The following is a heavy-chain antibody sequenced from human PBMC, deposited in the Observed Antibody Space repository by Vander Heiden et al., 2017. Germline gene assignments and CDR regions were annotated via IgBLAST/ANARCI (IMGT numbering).Heavy chain of an antibody. CDR2: ISYDGSNK. CDR1: GFTFSSYA. Sequence: QVQLVESGGGVVQPGRSLRLSCAASGFTFSSYAMHWVRQAPGKGLEWVAVISYDGSNKYYADSVKGRFTISRDNSKNTLYLQMNSLRAEDTAVYYCAREADYDFWSGYYSYYGMDVWGQGTTVTVSS. V-gene: IGHV3-30*01. D-gene: IGHD3-3*01. CDR3: AREADYDFWSGYYSYYGMDV. J-gene: IGHJ6*02.